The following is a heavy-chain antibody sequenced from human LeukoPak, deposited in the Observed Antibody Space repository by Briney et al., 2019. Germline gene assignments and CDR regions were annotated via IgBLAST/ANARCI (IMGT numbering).Heavy chain of an antibody. CDR2: ISSSSSYI. CDR3: ARDRGYDYVWGSYRYTDPFDY. Sequence: GGSLRLSCAASEFTFSSYSMNWVRQAPGKGLEWVSSISSSSSYIYYADSVKGRFTISRDNAKNSLYLQMNSLRAEDTAVYYCARDRGYDYVWGSYRYTDPFDYWGQGTLVTVSS. D-gene: IGHD3-16*02. V-gene: IGHV3-21*01. CDR1: EFTFSSYS. J-gene: IGHJ4*02.